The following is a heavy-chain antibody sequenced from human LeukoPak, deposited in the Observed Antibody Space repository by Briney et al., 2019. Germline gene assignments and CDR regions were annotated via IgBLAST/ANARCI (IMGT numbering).Heavy chain of an antibody. J-gene: IGHJ4*02. D-gene: IGHD1-14*01. Sequence: PGGTLRLSCVASGFTFSTYGMSWVRQAPGKGLEWVSYISSSCSTIYYAGSVKGRFTISRDNAKNSLYLQMNSLRAEDTAVYYCAALDNGRDYWGQGTPVTVSS. CDR1: GFTFSTYG. CDR3: AALDNGRDY. CDR2: ISSSCSTI. V-gene: IGHV3-48*04.